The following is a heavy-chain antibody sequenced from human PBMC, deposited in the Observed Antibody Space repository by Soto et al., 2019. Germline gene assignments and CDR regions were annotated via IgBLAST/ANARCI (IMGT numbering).Heavy chain of an antibody. V-gene: IGHV3-30*18. Sequence: QVQLVESGGGVVQPGRSLRLSCAASGFTFSSYGMHWVRQAPGKGQEWVAVISYDGCNKYNTVSVKGRFTISRDNSKNTLYLLMTSLRAEDTSVYYCAKILYMGDYAYYYYGMDVWGQGTTVTVSS. CDR1: GFTFSSYG. CDR3: AKILYMGDYAYYYYGMDV. J-gene: IGHJ6*02. CDR2: ISYDGCNK. D-gene: IGHD3-16*01.